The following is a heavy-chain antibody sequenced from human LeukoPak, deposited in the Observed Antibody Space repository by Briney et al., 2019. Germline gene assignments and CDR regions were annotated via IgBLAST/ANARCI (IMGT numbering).Heavy chain of an antibody. D-gene: IGHD2-21*01. J-gene: IGHJ6*03. CDR1: GGTFSSYA. CDR2: IIPIFGTA. Sequence: SVKVSCKASGGTFSSYAISWVRQAPGQGLEWMGGIIPIFGTANYAQKFQGRVTITADESTSTAYMELSSLRSEDTAVYYCAXXXXXXXXXHSRPYYYYYMDVWGKGTTVTISS. CDR3: AXXXXXXXXXHSRPYYYYYMDV. V-gene: IGHV1-69*01.